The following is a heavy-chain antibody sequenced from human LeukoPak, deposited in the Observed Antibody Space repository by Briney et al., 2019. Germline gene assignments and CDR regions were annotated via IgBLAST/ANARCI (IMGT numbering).Heavy chain of an antibody. CDR1: GFTFSSYS. Sequence: PGGSLRLSCAASGFTFSSYSMTWVRQAPGKGLEWVSVISGGGGTTYYADSVKGRFTISRDNSKNTLYLQMNSLRADDTAVYHCAKDGLMRFFDYWGQGTLVTVSS. CDR3: AKDGLMRFFDY. D-gene: IGHD2-8*01. CDR2: ISGGGGTT. J-gene: IGHJ4*02. V-gene: IGHV3-23*01.